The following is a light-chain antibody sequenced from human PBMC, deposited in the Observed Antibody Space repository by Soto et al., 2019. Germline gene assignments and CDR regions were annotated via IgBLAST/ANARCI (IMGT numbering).Light chain of an antibody. V-gene: IGKV3D-20*01. J-gene: IGKJ2*01. CDR1: QSLSGSQ. Sequence: HSLGTLALSKRERAILSCGVCQSLSGSQLAWYQQKPGQAPRLPIHDASSRATAISDRFTGRGAWTDFSLTITTLEPEDLAVYYFQQYGSSPRTFGLGSMVDVK. CDR2: DAS. CDR3: QQYGSSPRT.